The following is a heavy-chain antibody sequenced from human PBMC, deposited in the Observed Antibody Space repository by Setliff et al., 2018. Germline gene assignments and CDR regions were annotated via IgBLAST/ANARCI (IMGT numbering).Heavy chain of an antibody. CDR1: GFTFSGYG. CDR3: AKDGKLQFDY. CDR2: IRYDGSNK. J-gene: IGHJ4*02. V-gene: IGHV3-30*02. Sequence: PGGSLRLSCAASGFTFSGYGMHWVRQAPGKGLEWVAFIRYDGSNKYYADSVKGRFTISRDNSKNTLYLQMNSLRAEDTAVYYCAKDGKLQFDYWGQGTLVTVSS. D-gene: IGHD4-4*01.